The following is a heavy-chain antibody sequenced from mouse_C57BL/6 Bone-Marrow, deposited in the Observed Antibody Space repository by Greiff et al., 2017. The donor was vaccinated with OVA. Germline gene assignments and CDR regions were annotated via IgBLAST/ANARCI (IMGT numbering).Heavy chain of an antibody. CDR2: ISDGGSYT. J-gene: IGHJ1*03. D-gene: IGHD1-1*01. CDR1: GFTFSSYA. V-gene: IGHV5-4*01. CDR3: AREYYGSSHWYFDV. Sequence: EVHLVESGGGLVKPGGSLKLSCAASGFTFSSYAMSWVRQTPEKRLEWVATISDGGSYTYYPDNVKGRFTISRDNAKNNLYLQMSHLKSEDTAMYYCAREYYGSSHWYFDVWGTGTTVTVSS.